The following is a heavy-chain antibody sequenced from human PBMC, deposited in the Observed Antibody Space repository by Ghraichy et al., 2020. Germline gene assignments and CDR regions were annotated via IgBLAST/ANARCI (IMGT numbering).Heavy chain of an antibody. CDR3: ARLSSGPMLDYYYGMDV. V-gene: IGHV4-34*01. CDR1: GGSFSGYY. D-gene: IGHD3-22*01. J-gene: IGHJ6*02. CDR2: INHSGST. Sequence: SETLSLTCAVYGGSFSGYYWSWIRQPPGKGLEWIGEINHSGSTNYNPSLKSRVTISVDTSKNQFSLKLSSVTAADTAVYYCARLSSGPMLDYYYGMDVWGQGTTVTVSS.